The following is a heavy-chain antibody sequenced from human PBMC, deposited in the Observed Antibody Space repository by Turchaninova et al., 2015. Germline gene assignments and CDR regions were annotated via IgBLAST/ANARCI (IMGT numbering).Heavy chain of an antibody. J-gene: IGHJ4*02. CDR2: IYHNGDT. CDR3: ASRRGELLVYYFVY. CDR1: GYSISSGYY. D-gene: IGHD3-16*01. V-gene: IGHV4-38-2*01. Sequence: QVQLQESGPGLVKPSETLSLTCAVSGYSISSGYYWGWIRQPPGKGLEWIGCIYHNGDTYYNPSLKGRGTISVDPSKNQFSLRLSSVTAADTALYYCASRRGELLVYYFVYWGQGTLVTVSS.